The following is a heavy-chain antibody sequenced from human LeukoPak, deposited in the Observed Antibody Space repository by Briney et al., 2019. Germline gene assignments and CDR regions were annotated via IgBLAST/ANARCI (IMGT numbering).Heavy chain of an antibody. J-gene: IGHJ4*02. CDR2: INPNSGGT. CDR3: ARGYYDILTGYYAVEVPFDY. V-gene: IGHV1-2*02. Sequence: ASVTVSCKASGYTFTGYYMHWVRQAPGQGLEWMGWINPNSGGTNYAQKFQGRVTMPRDTSISTAYMELSRLRSDDTAVYYCARGYYDILTGYYAVEVPFDYWGQGTLVTVSS. D-gene: IGHD3-9*01. CDR1: GYTFTGYY.